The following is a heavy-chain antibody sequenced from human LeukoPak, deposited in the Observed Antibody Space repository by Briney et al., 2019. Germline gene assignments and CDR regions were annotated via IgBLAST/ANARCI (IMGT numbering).Heavy chain of an antibody. V-gene: IGHV4-59*08. CDR2: IDYSGST. Sequence: PSETLSLTCTVSGGSIRSYYWSWIRQTPGKGLEWIGYIDYSGSTNYNPSLKSRVTMSVDTSKNQFSLKLSSVTAADTAVYYCARAPNYGGKPFDYWGEGTLATASS. J-gene: IGHJ4*02. CDR1: GGSIRSYY. CDR3: ARAPNYGGKPFDY. D-gene: IGHD4-23*01.